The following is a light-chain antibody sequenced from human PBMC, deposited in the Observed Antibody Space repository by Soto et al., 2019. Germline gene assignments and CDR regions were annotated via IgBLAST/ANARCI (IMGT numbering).Light chain of an antibody. Sequence: EIVLTQSPGSLSLSPGERATLSCRASQSVDSSFFAWYQQKPGQAPRLLIYGASNRATGIPDRFGGRGSVTDFTLTITGLEPEDFAVYYCQQYVSSVTFGQGTKVEIK. CDR2: GAS. CDR3: QQYVSSVT. CDR1: QSVDSSF. J-gene: IGKJ1*01. V-gene: IGKV3-20*01.